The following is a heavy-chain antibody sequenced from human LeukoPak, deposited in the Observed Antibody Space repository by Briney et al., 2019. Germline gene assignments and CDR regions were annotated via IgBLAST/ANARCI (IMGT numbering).Heavy chain of an antibody. Sequence: PSQTLSLTCTVSGGSISSGDYYWSWLRQPPGKGLEWIGYIYYSGSTYYNPSLKSRVTMSVDTSKNQFSLKLSSVTAADTAVYYCARVGWDYGSGSYYFGYWGQGTLVTVSS. D-gene: IGHD3-10*01. J-gene: IGHJ4*02. V-gene: IGHV4-30-4*01. CDR2: IYYSGST. CDR3: ARVGWDYGSGSYYFGY. CDR1: GGSISSGDYY.